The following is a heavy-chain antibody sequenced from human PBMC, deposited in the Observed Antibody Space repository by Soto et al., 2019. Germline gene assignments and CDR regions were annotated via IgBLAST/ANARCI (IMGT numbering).Heavy chain of an antibody. Sequence: SETLSLTCTVSGGSVSSGSYYWSWIRQPPGKGLEWIGYINYSGSTNYNPSLKSRVTISVDTSKNQFSLKLSSVTAADTAVYYCARGRGGSGWYNYYYYGMDVWGQGTTVTVSS. CDR2: INYSGST. D-gene: IGHD6-19*01. J-gene: IGHJ6*02. CDR1: GGSVSSGSYY. V-gene: IGHV4-61*01. CDR3: ARGRGGSGWYNYYYYGMDV.